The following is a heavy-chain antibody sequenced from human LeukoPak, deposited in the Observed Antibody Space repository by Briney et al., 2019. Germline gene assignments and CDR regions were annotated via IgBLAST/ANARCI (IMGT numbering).Heavy chain of an antibody. CDR3: ARGLIVVPAANGYPWFDP. V-gene: IGHV3-30-3*01. D-gene: IGHD2-2*01. Sequence: GGSLRLSCAASGFTFSSYAMHWVRQAPGKGLEWVAVISYDGSNKYYADSVKGRFTISRDNSKNTLYLQMNSLRAEDTAVYYCARGLIVVPAANGYPWFDPWGQGTLVTVSS. J-gene: IGHJ5*02. CDR2: ISYDGSNK. CDR1: GFTFSSYA.